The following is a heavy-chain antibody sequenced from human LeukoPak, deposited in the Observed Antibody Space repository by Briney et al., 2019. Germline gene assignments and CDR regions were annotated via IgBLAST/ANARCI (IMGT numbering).Heavy chain of an antibody. Sequence: GGSLRLSCAASGFTFSSYAMSWVRQAPGKGLEWVSGISDSGGSTYRADSVKGRFTVSRDNSKNTLYLQMNSLRVEDTAVYYCVKDGSMFDPWGQGTLVTVAS. V-gene: IGHV3-23*01. CDR3: VKDGSMFDP. CDR2: ISDSGGST. J-gene: IGHJ5*02. D-gene: IGHD1-26*01. CDR1: GFTFSSYA.